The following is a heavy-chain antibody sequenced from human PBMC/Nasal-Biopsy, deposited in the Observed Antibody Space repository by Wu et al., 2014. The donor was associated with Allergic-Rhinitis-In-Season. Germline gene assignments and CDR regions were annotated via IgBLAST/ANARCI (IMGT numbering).Heavy chain of an antibody. CDR3: ARGTSYYDILTGYHHDAFNI. CDR2: ISGTGTNI. D-gene: IGHD3-9*01. J-gene: IGHJ3*02. V-gene: IGHV3-11*01. CDR1: GFTFSDSY. Sequence: SLRLSCAASGFTFSDSYMSWIRQAPGKGLEWLSYISGTGTNIYYADSVKGRFTISRDNAKNSLFLQMNSLRAEDTAVYYCARGTSYYDILTGYHHDAFNIWGQGTMVTVSS.